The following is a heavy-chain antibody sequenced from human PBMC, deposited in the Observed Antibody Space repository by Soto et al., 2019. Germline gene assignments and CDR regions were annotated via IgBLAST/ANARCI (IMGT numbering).Heavy chain of an antibody. V-gene: IGHV4-31*03. CDR1: GGSISSGGYY. CDR2: IYYSGNT. Sequence: QVQLQESGPGLVKPSQTLSLTCTVSGGSISSGGYYWSWIRQHPGKGLEWIGFIYYSGNTYYNPSRKSRLTISVDTSKNQFSLKLSSVTDADTAVYYCARTAGRPYNWFDPWGQGTLVTVSS. J-gene: IGHJ5*02. CDR3: ARTAGRPYNWFDP. D-gene: IGHD6-13*01.